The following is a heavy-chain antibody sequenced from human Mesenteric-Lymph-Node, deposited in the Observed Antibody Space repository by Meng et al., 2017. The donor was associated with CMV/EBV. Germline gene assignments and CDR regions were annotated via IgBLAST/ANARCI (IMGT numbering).Heavy chain of an antibody. J-gene: IGHJ5*02. CDR1: GYTFTNSF. D-gene: IGHD5-24*01. CDR2: IDPSGDYP. CDR3: ARGIEMVYT. Sequence: ASVKVSCKTFGYTFTNSFFHWVRQAPGEGLEWVARIDPSGDYPTYAQKFQGRVIMTRDTSTTTVSLDLTSLTSEDTAVYYCARGIEMVYTWGQGTLVTVSS. V-gene: IGHV1-46*01.